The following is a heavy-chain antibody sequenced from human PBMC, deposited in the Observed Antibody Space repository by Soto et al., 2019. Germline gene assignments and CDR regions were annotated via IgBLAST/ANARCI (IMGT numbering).Heavy chain of an antibody. Sequence: GGSLRLSCAASGFTFSSYGMHWVRQAPGKGLEWVAVIWYDGSNKYYADSVKGRFTISRDNSKNTLYLQMNSLRAEDTAVYYCARAYCSGGSCYRVYYGMDVWGQGTTVTAP. CDR3: ARAYCSGGSCYRVYYGMDV. D-gene: IGHD2-15*01. CDR1: GFTFSSYG. CDR2: IWYDGSNK. V-gene: IGHV3-33*01. J-gene: IGHJ6*02.